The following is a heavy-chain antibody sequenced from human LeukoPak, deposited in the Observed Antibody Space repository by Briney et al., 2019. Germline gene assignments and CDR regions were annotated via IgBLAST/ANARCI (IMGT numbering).Heavy chain of an antibody. Sequence: PGGSLRLSCAASGFTFSNAWMSWVRQAPGKGLEWVGRIKSRTDGGPTDYAAPVKGRFTISRHDSKNTLYLQMNSLKTEDTAVYYGTTYPSSSVDYFDYWGQGTLVTVSS. D-gene: IGHD6-6*01. CDR2: IKSRTDGGPT. J-gene: IGHJ4*02. CDR3: TTYPSSSVDYFDY. V-gene: IGHV3-15*01. CDR1: GFTFSNAW.